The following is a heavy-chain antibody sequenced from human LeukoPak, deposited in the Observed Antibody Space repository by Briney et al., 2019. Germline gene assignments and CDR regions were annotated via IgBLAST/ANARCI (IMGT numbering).Heavy chain of an antibody. D-gene: IGHD3-3*01. Sequence: SGGSLRLSCAASGFTFSNAWMSWVRQAPGKGLEWVGRIKSKTDGGTTDYAAPVKGRFTISRDDSKNTLYLQMNSLKTEDTAVYYCTTDIWSGNWGTWFDYWGQGTLVTVSS. CDR1: GFTFSNAW. V-gene: IGHV3-15*01. J-gene: IGHJ4*02. CDR2: IKSKTDGGTT. CDR3: TTDIWSGNWGTWFDY.